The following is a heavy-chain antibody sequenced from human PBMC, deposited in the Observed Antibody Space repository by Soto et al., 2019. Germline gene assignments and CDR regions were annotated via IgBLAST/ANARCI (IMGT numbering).Heavy chain of an antibody. V-gene: IGHV3-23*01. J-gene: IGHJ4*02. CDR1: GFTFNGYA. CDR3: AKDHGPYGDGLDY. Sequence: EVQLLESGGGLVQPGGSLRLSCAASGFTFNGYAMSWVRQAPGKGLEWVSAISSRGGRTHYADSVKGRFTISRDNSKNTLYLQVNSLRAEDTAVYYCAKDHGPYGDGLDYWGQGTLVTVSS. D-gene: IGHD4-17*01. CDR2: ISSRGGRT.